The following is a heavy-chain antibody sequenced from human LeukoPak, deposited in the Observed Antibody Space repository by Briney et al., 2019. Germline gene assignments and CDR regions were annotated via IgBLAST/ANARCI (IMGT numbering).Heavy chain of an antibody. CDR3: ARVYGDYHIRNWFDP. D-gene: IGHD4-17*01. CDR2: IYYSGST. CDR1: GGSISSYY. Sequence: SETLSLTCTVSGGSISSYYWSWIRQPPGKGLEWIGYIYYSGSTNYNPSLKSRVTISVDTSKNQFSLKLSSVTAADTAVYYCARVYGDYHIRNWFDPWGQGTLVTVSS. J-gene: IGHJ5*02. V-gene: IGHV4-59*01.